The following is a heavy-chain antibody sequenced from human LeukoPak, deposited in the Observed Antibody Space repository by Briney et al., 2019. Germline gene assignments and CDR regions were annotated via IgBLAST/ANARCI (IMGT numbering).Heavy chain of an antibody. CDR1: GFTFSSYG. D-gene: IGHD3-22*01. CDR3: AKPHYYDSSGPNY. CDR2: ISYDGSNK. V-gene: IGHV3-30*18. Sequence: GRSLRLSCAASGFTFSSYGMQWVRQAPGKGLEWVAVISYDGSNKYYADSVKGRFTISRDNSKNTLYLQMNSLRAEDTAVYYCAKPHYYDSSGPNYWGQGTLVTVSS. J-gene: IGHJ4*02.